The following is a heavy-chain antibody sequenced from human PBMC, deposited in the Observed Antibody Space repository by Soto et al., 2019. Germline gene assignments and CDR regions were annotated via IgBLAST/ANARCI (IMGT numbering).Heavy chain of an antibody. CDR1: GASISSGGYY. D-gene: IGHD1-1*01. CDR3: ARKQQFEAHFFDP. Sequence: QVQLQESGPGLVKPSQTLSLTCTVSGASISSGGYYWSWIRQLPGKGLEYIGYIFHSGSSYYNPSLTSRVTMSVDSSTNQFSLQLSSVTVADTAVYYCARKQQFEAHFFDPWGQGTLVTVSS. CDR2: IFHSGSS. J-gene: IGHJ5*02. V-gene: IGHV4-31*03.